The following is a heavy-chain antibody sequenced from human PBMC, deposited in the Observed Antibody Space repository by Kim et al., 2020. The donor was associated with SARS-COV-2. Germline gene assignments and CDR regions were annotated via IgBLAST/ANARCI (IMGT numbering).Heavy chain of an antibody. CDR2: A. J-gene: IGHJ4*02. Sequence: ANYAPGFQGRVTMTRDTSTTTAYLEMWSLRPDDTAVYYCARGQWSQSAVDFWGQGTLVTVSS. CDR3: ARGQWSQSAVDF. D-gene: IGHD6-19*01. V-gene: IGHV1-18*01.